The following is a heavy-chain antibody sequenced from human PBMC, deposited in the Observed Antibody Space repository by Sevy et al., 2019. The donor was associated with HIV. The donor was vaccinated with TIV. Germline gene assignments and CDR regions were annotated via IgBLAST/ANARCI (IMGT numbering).Heavy chain of an antibody. Sequence: SETLSLTCTVSGGSISSHYWSWIRQPPGKGLEWIGYIYDSGSTNYNPSLKSRLTISVDTSKNQFSLKLSSVTAADTAVYYCARQGAAGTSGYYDFGYWGQGTLVTVSS. J-gene: IGHJ4*02. CDR1: GGSISSHY. D-gene: IGHD3-22*01. V-gene: IGHV4-59*08. CDR3: ARQGAAGTSGYYDFGY. CDR2: IYDSGST.